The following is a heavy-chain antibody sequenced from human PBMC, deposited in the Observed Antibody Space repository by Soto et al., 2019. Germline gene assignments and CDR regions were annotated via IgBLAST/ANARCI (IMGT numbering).Heavy chain of an antibody. CDR2: INAGNGNT. V-gene: IGHV1-3*01. CDR3: ARRGPVAGSINFDY. CDR1: GYTFSSYG. D-gene: IGHD6-19*01. J-gene: IGHJ4*02. Sequence: ASVKVSCKASGYTFSSYGVHWVRQAPGQRLEWMGWINAGNGNTKYSQKFQGRVTINRDTSASTAYMELSRLRSEDTAVYYCARRGPVAGSINFDYWGQGTLVTVSS.